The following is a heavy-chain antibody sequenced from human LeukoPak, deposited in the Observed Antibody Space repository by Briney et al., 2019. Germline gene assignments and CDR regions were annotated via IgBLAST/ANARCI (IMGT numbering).Heavy chain of an antibody. CDR3: AKDMWRFGELDYDY. J-gene: IGHJ4*02. CDR2: ISGDGGST. V-gene: IGHV3-43*02. D-gene: IGHD3-10*01. CDR1: GFSFDDNA. Sequence: GGSLRLSCAAPGFSFDDNAMHWLRQAPGKGLEWVSLISGDGGSTYYADSVKGRFTISRDNSKNSLYLQMNSLRTEDTALYYCAKDMWRFGELDYDYWGQGTLVTVSS.